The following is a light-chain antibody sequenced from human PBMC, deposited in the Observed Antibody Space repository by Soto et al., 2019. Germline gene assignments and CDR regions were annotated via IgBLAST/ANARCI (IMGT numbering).Light chain of an antibody. CDR1: QSISSY. J-gene: IGKJ2*01. CDR3: RQSYSTPV. V-gene: IGKV1-39*01. Sequence: DIQMTQSPSSLSASVGDRVTITCRASQSISSYLNWYQQKPGKAPKLLIYAASSLQSGVPSRFSVSGSGTDFTLTISSLQPEDLGPYYCRQSYSTPVFGQGTKLEIK. CDR2: AAS.